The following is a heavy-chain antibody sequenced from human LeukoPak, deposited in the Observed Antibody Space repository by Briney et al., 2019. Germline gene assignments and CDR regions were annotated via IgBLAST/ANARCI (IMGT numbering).Heavy chain of an antibody. V-gene: IGHV3-30*03. CDR1: GFSFTTYW. CDR2: ISYDGSNK. CDR3: ARDEGSGYYYDYFDY. Sequence: PGESLRLSCAASGFSFTTYWMSWVRQAPGKGLEWVAVISYDGSNKYYADSVKGRFTISRDNSKNTLYLQMNSLRAEDTAVYYCARDEGSGYYYDYFDYWGQGTLVTVSS. J-gene: IGHJ4*02. D-gene: IGHD3-22*01.